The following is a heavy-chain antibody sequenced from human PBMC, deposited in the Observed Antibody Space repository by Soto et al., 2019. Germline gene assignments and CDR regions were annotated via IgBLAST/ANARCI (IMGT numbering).Heavy chain of an antibody. V-gene: IGHV3-74*01. Sequence: EVQLVESGGALVQPGGSLRLSCAASGFTFSSYWMHWVRQAPGKGLVWVSRINGDGSTTTYADSVKGRLIIYRDNAKNMMYLQMNSLTAEDTAVYYCARPRYDGSGTPFDHWGQGTLVTVSS. CDR2: INGDGSTT. CDR3: ARPRYDGSGTPFDH. J-gene: IGHJ4*02. D-gene: IGHD3-22*01. CDR1: GFTFSSYW.